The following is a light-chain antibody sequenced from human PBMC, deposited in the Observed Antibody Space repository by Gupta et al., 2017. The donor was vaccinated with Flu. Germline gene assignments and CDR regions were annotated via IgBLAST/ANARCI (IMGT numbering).Light chain of an antibody. J-gene: IGLJ2*01. V-gene: IGLV4-69*01. CDR1: SGTSGVA. Sequence: VKIYCTLISGTSGVATELHRQRPQKGPHYLMRLNSDGSHRTGAASPVRFSGSSSATDRNLTISSCEADDEDDYYCQTGAPGTVVFGGGTKLTVL. CDR2: LNSDGSH. CDR3: QTGAPGTVV.